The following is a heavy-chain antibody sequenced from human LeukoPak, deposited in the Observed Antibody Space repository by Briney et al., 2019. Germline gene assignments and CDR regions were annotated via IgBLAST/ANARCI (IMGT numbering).Heavy chain of an antibody. CDR2: INWNGGST. CDR3: AREDYCGGDCYSANDY. V-gene: IGHV3-20*04. CDR1: GFTFSSYA. J-gene: IGHJ4*02. D-gene: IGHD2-21*02. Sequence: GGSLRLSCAASGFTFSSYAMSWVRRAPGKGLEWVSGINWNGGSTGYADSVKGRFTISRDNAKNSLYLQMNSLRAEDTALYYCAREDYCGGDCYSANDYWGQGTLVTVSS.